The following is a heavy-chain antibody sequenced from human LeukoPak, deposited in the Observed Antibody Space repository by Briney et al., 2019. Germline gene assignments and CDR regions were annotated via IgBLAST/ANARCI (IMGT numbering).Heavy chain of an antibody. V-gene: IGHV3-74*01. CDR3: ARERNSRSGFDY. D-gene: IGHD6-13*01. J-gene: IGHJ4*02. CDR2: INTDGSDT. Sequence: GGSLRLSCAASGFTFSSHGMHWVRQPPGKGLVWVSHINTDGSDTNYADSVKGRFTISRDNAKNSLYLQMNSLRAEDTAVYYCARERNSRSGFDYWGQGTLVTVSS. CDR1: GFTFSSHG.